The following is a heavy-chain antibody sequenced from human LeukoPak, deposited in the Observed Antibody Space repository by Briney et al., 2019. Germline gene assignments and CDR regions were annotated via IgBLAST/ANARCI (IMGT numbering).Heavy chain of an antibody. J-gene: IGHJ4*02. CDR1: GGAFSGYH. CDR2: VNHREMT. V-gene: IGHV4-34*01. CDR3: ARDPTSEISVPHYFDD. D-gene: IGHD5/OR15-5a*01. Sequence: SETLSLTCAVYGGAFSGYHWNWIRQAPGKGLEWIGEVNHREMTNYNPSLKSRVIISADTSKNQFSLKLDSVTAADTAIYYCARDPTSEISVPHYFDDWGQGTLVTVSS.